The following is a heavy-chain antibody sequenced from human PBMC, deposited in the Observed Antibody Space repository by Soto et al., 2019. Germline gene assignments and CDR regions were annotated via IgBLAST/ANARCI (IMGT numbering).Heavy chain of an antibody. CDR1: GGSISSYY. J-gene: IGHJ6*03. CDR3: ARIGSKECYYYYMDV. D-gene: IGHD3-10*01. V-gene: IGHV4-59*01. CDR2: IYYSGST. Sequence: SETLSLTCTVSGGSISSYYWSWIRQPPGKGLEWIGYIYYSGSTNYNPSFKSRVTISVDTSKNQFSLKLSSVTAADTAVYYCARIGSKECYYYYMDVWGKGTTVTVSS.